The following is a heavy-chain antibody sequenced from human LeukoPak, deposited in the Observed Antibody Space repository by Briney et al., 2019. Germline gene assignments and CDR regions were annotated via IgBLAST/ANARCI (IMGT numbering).Heavy chain of an antibody. CDR1: GFTFSSSW. V-gene: IGHV3-7*01. CDR2: IKQDGSEK. D-gene: IGHD3-10*01. Sequence: GGSLRLSCASSGFTFSSSWMSWVRQAPGKGLEWVAHIKQDGSEKYYVDSVKGRSTITRDIVKNSLYLQMNSLRAEDTAIYYCASGSLWSPNWFDPWGQGTLVTVSS. CDR3: ASGSLWSPNWFDP. J-gene: IGHJ5*02.